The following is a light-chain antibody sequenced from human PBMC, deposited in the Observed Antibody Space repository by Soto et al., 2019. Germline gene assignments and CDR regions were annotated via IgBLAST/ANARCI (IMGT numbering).Light chain of an antibody. CDR3: QQYHSYSPA. J-gene: IGKJ1*01. CDR1: QDIRND. Sequence: DIQMTQSPSSLSASVGDRVTITCRASQDIRNDLGWFQQKPGKAPKRLIYIASSLQRGVPSRLSGSGSGTEFTLTISSLQPADFATYYCQQYHSYSPAFGQGTKVDIK. V-gene: IGKV1-17*01. CDR2: IAS.